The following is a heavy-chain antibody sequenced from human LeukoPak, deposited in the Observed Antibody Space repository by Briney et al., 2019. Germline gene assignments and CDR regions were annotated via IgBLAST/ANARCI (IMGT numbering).Heavy chain of an antibody. V-gene: IGHV1-69*13. D-gene: IGHD6-19*01. CDR3: AKSGWFNQRNFDAFDI. CDR1: GGTFSSYA. J-gene: IGHJ3*02. CDR2: IIPIFGTA. Sequence: SVKVSCKASGGTFSSYAISWVRQAPGQGLEWMGGIIPIFGTANYAQKFQGRVTITADESTSTAYMELSSLRSEDTAVYYCAKSGWFNQRNFDAFDIWGQGTMVTVSS.